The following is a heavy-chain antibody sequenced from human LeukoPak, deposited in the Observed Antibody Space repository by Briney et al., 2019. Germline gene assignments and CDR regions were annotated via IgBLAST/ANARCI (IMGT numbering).Heavy chain of an antibody. V-gene: IGHV3-30*04. Sequence: GRSLRLSCAASGFTFSSYAMHWDRQAPGKGLEWVAVISYDGSNKYYADSVKGRFTISRDNSKNTLYLQMNSLRAEDTAVYYCARDPVLGHYYDSSGYVYWGQGTLVTVSS. CDR3: ARDPVLGHYYDSSGYVY. CDR2: ISYDGSNK. J-gene: IGHJ4*02. D-gene: IGHD3-22*01. CDR1: GFTFSSYA.